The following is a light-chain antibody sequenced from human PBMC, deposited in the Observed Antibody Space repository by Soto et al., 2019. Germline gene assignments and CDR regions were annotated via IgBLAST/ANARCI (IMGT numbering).Light chain of an antibody. CDR2: AAS. CDR3: HQYNEYPIT. CDR1: QSISSY. Sequence: DIQMTQSPCSLSASVGDRVTITCRASQSISSYLNWYQQKPGKAPKRLIYAASSLQGGVPSRFSGSGSGTDFTLTISSLQPEDFATYYCHQYNEYPITFGQGTRLEI. J-gene: IGKJ5*01. V-gene: IGKV1-39*01.